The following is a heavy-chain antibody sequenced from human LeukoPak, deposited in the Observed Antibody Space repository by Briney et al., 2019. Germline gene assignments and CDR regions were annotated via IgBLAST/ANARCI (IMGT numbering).Heavy chain of an antibody. Sequence: ASVKVSCKASGYTFTSYAMHWVRQAPGQRPEWMGWINAGNGNTKYSQKFQGRVTITRDTSASTAYMELSSLRSEDTAVYYCARALGYYYDSSGSFNWFDPWGQGTLVTVS. CDR3: ARALGYYYDSSGSFNWFDP. J-gene: IGHJ5*02. CDR1: GYTFTSYA. CDR2: INAGNGNT. V-gene: IGHV1-3*01. D-gene: IGHD3-22*01.